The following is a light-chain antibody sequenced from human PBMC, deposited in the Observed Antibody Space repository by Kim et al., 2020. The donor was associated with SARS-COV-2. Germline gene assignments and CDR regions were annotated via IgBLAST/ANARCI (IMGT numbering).Light chain of an antibody. CDR1: QGINIW. V-gene: IGKV1D-16*01. CDR2: AAS. J-gene: IGKJ5*01. Sequence: DIQMTQSPSSLSASVGDRVTITCRASQGINIWLAWYQQKPGKAPKSLISAASSLQSGVPSRFSGSGSGTDFTLTITSLQPEDFATYYCQQYYAYPITFGQGTRLEIK. CDR3: QQYYAYPIT.